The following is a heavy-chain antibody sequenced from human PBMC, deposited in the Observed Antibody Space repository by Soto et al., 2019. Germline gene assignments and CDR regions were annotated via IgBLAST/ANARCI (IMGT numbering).Heavy chain of an antibody. CDR1: GGSITTSSYY. CDR3: ARRLYYDSSGFEGGGMDV. CDR2: IYYSGST. Sequence: PSETLSLTCTVSGGSITTSSYYWGWIRQPPGEGLEWIGRIYYSGSTYYNPSLKSRVTISVDTSKNQFSLKLSSVTAADTAVYYCARRLYYDSSGFEGGGMDVWGQGATVTVSS. V-gene: IGHV4-39*01. D-gene: IGHD3-22*01. J-gene: IGHJ6*02.